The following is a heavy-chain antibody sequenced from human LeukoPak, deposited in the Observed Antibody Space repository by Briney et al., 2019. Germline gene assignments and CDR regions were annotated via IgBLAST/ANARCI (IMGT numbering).Heavy chain of an antibody. V-gene: IGHV4-34*01. Sequence: SETLSLTCAVYGGSFSGYYWSWIRQPPGKGLEWIGEINHSGSTNYNPSLKSRVTISFDTSKNQFSLKLSSVTAADTAVYYCARTRGHTYAQPTYFFDHWGQGTLVTVSS. CDR3: ARTRGHTYAQPTYFFDH. J-gene: IGHJ4*02. CDR1: GGSFSGYY. D-gene: IGHD5-18*01. CDR2: INHSGST.